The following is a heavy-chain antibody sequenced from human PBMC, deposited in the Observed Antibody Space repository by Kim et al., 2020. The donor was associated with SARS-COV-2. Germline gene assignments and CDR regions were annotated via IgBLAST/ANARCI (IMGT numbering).Heavy chain of an antibody. V-gene: IGHV1-18*01. D-gene: IGHD6-19*01. Sequence: NGNTNYAQKPQGRVTMTTDTSTSTAYMELRSLRSDDTAVYYCARAVAGLDWGQGTLVTVSS. CDR3: ARAVAGLD. J-gene: IGHJ4*02. CDR2: NGNT.